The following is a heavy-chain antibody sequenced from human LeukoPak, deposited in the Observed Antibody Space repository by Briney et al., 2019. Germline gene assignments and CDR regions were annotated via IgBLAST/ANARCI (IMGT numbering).Heavy chain of an antibody. CDR1: GFTFSRYS. J-gene: IGHJ6*02. V-gene: IGHV3-21*01. Sequence: GGSLRLSCAASGFTFSRYSMNWVRQAPGKGLEWVSSISSSSSYIYYADSVKGRFTISRDNAKNSLYLQMNSLRAEDTAVYYCARERGYCSSTSCYSMDVWGQGTTVTVSS. CDR2: ISSSSSYI. D-gene: IGHD2-2*01. CDR3: ARERGYCSSTSCYSMDV.